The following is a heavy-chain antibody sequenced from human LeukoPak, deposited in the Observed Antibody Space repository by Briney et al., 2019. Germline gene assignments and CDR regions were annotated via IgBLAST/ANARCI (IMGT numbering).Heavy chain of an antibody. J-gene: IGHJ1*01. D-gene: IGHD4-17*01. CDR1: GGSISSSSYY. Sequence: SETLFLTCTVSGGSISSSSYYWGWIRQPPGKGLEWIGSIYYSGSTYYNPSLKSRVTISVDTSKNQFSLKLSSVTAADTAVYYCAPFTYGDYVQHWGQGTLVTVSS. V-gene: IGHV4-39*01. CDR2: IYYSGST. CDR3: APFTYGDYVQH.